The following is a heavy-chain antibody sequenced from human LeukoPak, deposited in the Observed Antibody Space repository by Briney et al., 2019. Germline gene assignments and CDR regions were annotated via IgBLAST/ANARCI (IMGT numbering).Heavy chain of an antibody. V-gene: IGHV4-61*01. CDR1: SGSITNSNYY. D-gene: IGHD2-2*01. J-gene: IGHJ2*01. CDR2: IYYSGST. Sequence: SETLSLTCTVSSGSITNSNYYWGWIRQPPGKGLEWIGYIYYSGSTNYNPSLKSRVTISVDTSKKQFSLKLSSVTAADTAVYYCARDPVDQPYWFFDLWGRGTLVTVSS. CDR3: ARDPVDQPYWFFDL.